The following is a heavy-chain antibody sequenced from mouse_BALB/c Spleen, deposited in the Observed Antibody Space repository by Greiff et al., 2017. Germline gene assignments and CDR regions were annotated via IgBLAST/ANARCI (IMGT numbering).Heavy chain of an antibody. CDR2: IDPANGNT. Sequence: EVQLQQSGAELVKPGASVKLSCTASGFNIKDTYMHWVKQRPEQGLEWIGRIDPANGNTKYDPKFQGKATLTAATSSNTAYLQLSSLTSEDTAVYYYAITTVVNWYFDVWGAGTSVTVSA. CDR3: AITTVVNWYFDV. J-gene: IGHJ1*01. V-gene: IGHV14-3*02. CDR1: GFNIKDTY. D-gene: IGHD1-1*01.